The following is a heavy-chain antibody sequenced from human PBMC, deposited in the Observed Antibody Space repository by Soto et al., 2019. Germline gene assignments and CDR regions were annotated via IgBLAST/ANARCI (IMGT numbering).Heavy chain of an antibody. Sequence: GGSLRLSCAASGFTFSSYWIHWVRQAPGKGLVWVSRINNDGISTSYADSVKGRFTISRDNAKNMLYLQMNSLRAEDTAVYYCASDLGYDYDSSGYYGVWFDPWGQGTLVTVSS. D-gene: IGHD3-22*01. J-gene: IGHJ5*02. CDR1: GFTFSSYW. V-gene: IGHV3-74*01. CDR3: ASDLGYDYDSSGYYGVWFDP. CDR2: INNDGIST.